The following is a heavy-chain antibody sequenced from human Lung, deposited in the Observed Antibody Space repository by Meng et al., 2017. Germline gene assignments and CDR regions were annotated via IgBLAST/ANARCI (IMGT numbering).Heavy chain of an antibody. CDR1: GGYISSSNW. CDR3: ARGLGEAVVPRTMFDY. CDR2: IYHSGGT. D-gene: IGHD2-2*01. V-gene: IGHV4-4*02. Sequence: VQPQESGPGPWQPSGTLSLPCGVSGGYISSSNWWSWVRQPPGKGLEWIGEIYHSGGTKYNPSLKSRVTISVDKSKNQFSLKLSSVTAADTAVYYCARGLGEAVVPRTMFDYWGQGTLVTVSS. J-gene: IGHJ4*02.